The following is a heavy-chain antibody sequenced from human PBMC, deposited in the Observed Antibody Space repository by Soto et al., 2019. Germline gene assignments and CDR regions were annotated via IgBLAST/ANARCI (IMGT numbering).Heavy chain of an antibody. V-gene: IGHV3-11*01. D-gene: IGHD4-4*01. CDR1: GFTFSDNY. CDR3: ARGITVTKAYYYYAMDV. Sequence: PEGSLRLSCAAYGFTFSDNYMSWVRQAPGKGLEWVSYIRSSGTTIYYADSVKGRFTISRDNAKNSLYLQMNSLRSEDTAMYYCARGITVTKAYYYYAMDVWGQGTTVTVSS. CDR2: IRSSGTTI. J-gene: IGHJ6*02.